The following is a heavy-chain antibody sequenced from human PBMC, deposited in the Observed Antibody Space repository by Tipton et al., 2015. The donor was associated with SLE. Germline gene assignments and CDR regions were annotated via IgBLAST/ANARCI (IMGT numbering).Heavy chain of an antibody. Sequence: GSLRLSCAASGFTFSSYWMTWVRQAPGKGLEWVANMKEDGSKIYYVDSVKGRFTISRDNAQSSLYLQMNSLRAEDTAVYYCVKQIAGAGSFWGQGTQVTVSS. CDR3: VKQIAGAGSF. CDR1: GFTFSSYW. CDR2: MKEDGSKI. D-gene: IGHD6-13*01. J-gene: IGHJ4*02. V-gene: IGHV3-7*01.